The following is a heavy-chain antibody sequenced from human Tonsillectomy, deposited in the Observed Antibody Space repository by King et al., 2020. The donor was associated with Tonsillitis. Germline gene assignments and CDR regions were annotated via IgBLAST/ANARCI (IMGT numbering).Heavy chain of an antibody. Sequence: VQLQQWGAGLLKPSETLSLTCDVYGGSFSGYYWSWIRQPPGKGLEWIGEINHGGSTNYKSSLKSRVSISVDTSKNQFSLKLSSVTAADTAVYYCARGVHTSSWFLNWFDAWGQGTLVTVSS. D-gene: IGHD6-13*01. CDR1: GGSFSGYY. J-gene: IGHJ5*02. V-gene: IGHV4-34*01. CDR2: INHGGST. CDR3: ARGVHTSSWFLNWFDA.